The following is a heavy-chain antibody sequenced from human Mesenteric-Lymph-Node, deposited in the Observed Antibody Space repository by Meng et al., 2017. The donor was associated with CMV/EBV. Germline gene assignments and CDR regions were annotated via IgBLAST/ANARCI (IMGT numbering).Heavy chain of an antibody. J-gene: IGHJ4*02. D-gene: IGHD3-3*01. V-gene: IGHV4-59*02. CDR3: ARGQGDYDFWSGYYTELLFDY. Sequence: SETLSLTCSVSGGSVRSYYWSWIRQSPGKGLEWIGYIYYRGSTNYNPSLKSRVTISVDTSKNQFSLKLSSVTAADTAVYYCARGQGDYDFWSGYYTELLFDYWGQGTLVTVSS. CDR1: GGSVRSYY. CDR2: IYYRGST.